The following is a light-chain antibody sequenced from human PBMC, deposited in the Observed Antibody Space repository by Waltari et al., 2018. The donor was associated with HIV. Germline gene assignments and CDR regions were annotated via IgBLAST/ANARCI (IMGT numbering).Light chain of an antibody. CDR3: QSYDSSLRVGV. Sequence: QSVLTQPPSVSGAPGQRVTISCTGSSSNIGAGYDVHWYQQFPGTAPKLLIYYNSNRPSGVPDRFSGSKSGTSASLAITGLQAEDEADYYGQSYDSSLRVGVFGGGTKLTVL. V-gene: IGLV1-40*01. CDR2: YNS. CDR1: SSNIGAGYD. J-gene: IGLJ3*02.